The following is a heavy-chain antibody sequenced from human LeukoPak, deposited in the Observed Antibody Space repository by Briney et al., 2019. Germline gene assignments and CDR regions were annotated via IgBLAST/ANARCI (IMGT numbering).Heavy chain of an antibody. Sequence: ASVKVSCKASGGTFSSYAISWVRQAPGQGLEWMGGIIPIFGTANYAQKFQGRVTITADESTSTAYMELSSLRSEDTAVYYCARASSFGYGPGSYYPYWGQGTLVTVSS. CDR3: ARASSFGYGPGSYYPY. V-gene: IGHV1-69*13. CDR1: GGTFSSYA. J-gene: IGHJ4*02. D-gene: IGHD3-10*01. CDR2: IIPIFGTA.